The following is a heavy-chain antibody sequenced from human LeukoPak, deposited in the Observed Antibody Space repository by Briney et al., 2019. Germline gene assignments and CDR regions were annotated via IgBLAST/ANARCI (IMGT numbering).Heavy chain of an antibody. V-gene: IGHV4-34*01. CDR3: AYRGGGLQH. D-gene: IGHD2-15*01. CDR2: INHSGST. CDR1: GGSFSGYY. J-gene: IGHJ1*01. Sequence: SETLSLTCAVYGGSFSGYYWSWIRHPPGKGLEWIGEINHSGSTNYNPSLKSRVTISVDTSKNQFSLKLSSVTAADTAVYYCAYRGGGLQHWGQGTLVTVSS.